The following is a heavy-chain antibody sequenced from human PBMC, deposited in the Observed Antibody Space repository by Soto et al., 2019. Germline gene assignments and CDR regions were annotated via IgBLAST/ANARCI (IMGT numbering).Heavy chain of an antibody. CDR2: IYYSGST. J-gene: IGHJ6*02. Sequence: SETPSLTCTVSGGSISSGGYYWSWIRQHPGKGLEWIGYIYYSGSTYYNPSLKSRVTISVDTSKNQFSLKLSSVTAADTAVYYCAREKADYYYYYGMDVWGQGTTVTVSS. CDR3: AREKADYYYYYGMDV. CDR1: GGSISSGGYY. V-gene: IGHV4-31*03.